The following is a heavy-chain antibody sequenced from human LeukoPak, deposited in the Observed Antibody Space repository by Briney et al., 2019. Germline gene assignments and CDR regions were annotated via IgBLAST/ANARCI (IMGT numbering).Heavy chain of an antibody. D-gene: IGHD1-1*01. Sequence: ASVKVSCKASGYTFTDYHLHWVRQAPGQGLEWMGWINPNSGGTNYAQKFQGRVTMTRDTSISTAYMELSRLRSDDTAVYYCARDFTTGSIAVDYWGQGTLVTVSS. V-gene: IGHV1-2*02. CDR2: INPNSGGT. CDR1: GYTFTDYH. J-gene: IGHJ4*02. CDR3: ARDFTTGSIAVDY.